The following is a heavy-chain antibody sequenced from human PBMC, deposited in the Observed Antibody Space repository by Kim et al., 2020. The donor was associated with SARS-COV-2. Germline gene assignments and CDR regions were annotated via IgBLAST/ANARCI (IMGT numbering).Heavy chain of an antibody. CDR2: GTA. J-gene: IGHJ1*01. V-gene: IGHV1-69*01. D-gene: IGHD1-26*01. Sequence: GTANYEQKFQGRVTITADEATSTAYMELSSLRSEDTAVYYCARDSPRASYWGQGTLVTVSS. CDR3: ARDSPRASY.